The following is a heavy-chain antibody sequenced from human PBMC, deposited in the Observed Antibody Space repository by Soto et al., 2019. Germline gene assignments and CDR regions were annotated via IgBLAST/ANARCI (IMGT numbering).Heavy chain of an antibody. J-gene: IGHJ6*02. CDR1: GFTFSSYW. CDR3: ARDGVVPAAIYGMDV. V-gene: IGHV3-7*03. D-gene: IGHD2-2*01. CDR2: IKQDGSEK. Sequence: VQLVESGGGLVQPGGSLRLSCAASGFTFSSYWMSWVRQAPGKGLEWVANIKQDGSEKYYVDSVKGRFTISRDNAKNSLYLQMNSLRAEDTAVYYCARDGVVPAAIYGMDVWGQGTTVTVSS.